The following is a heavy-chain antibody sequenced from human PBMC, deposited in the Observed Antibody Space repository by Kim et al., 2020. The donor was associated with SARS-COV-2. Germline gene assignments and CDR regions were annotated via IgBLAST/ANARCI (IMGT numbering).Heavy chain of an antibody. CDR3: ARGVGATTGYY. Sequence: SETLSLTCAVYGGSFSGYYWSWIRQPPGKGLEWIGEINHSGSTNYNPSLKSRVTISVDTSKNQFSLKLSSVTAADTAVYYCARGVGATTGYYWGQGTLVTVSS. J-gene: IGHJ4*02. CDR1: GGSFSGYY. D-gene: IGHD1-26*01. CDR2: INHSGST. V-gene: IGHV4-34*01.